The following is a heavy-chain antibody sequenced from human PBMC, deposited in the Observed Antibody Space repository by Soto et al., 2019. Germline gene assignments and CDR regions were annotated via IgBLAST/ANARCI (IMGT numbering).Heavy chain of an antibody. CDR2: IYYSGST. CDR1: GGSISSGGYY. Sequence: SETLSLTCTVSGGSISSGGYYWSWIRQHPGKGLEWIGYIYYSGSTYYNPSLKSRVTISVDTSKNQFSLKLSSVTASDTAVYYCVRDHQVESPDYYYYYGMDVWGQGTTVTVSS. J-gene: IGHJ6*02. CDR3: VRDHQVESPDYYYYYGMDV. D-gene: IGHD1-1*01. V-gene: IGHV4-31*03.